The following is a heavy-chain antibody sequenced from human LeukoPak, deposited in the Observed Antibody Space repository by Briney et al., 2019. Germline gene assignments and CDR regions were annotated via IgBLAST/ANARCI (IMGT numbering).Heavy chain of an antibody. Sequence: GGSLRLSWAASGFTFSSYGMHWVRQAPGKGLEWVAFIRYDGSNKYYADSVKGRFTISRDNSKNTLYLQMNSLRAEDTAVYYCAKDVWRTGVFDYWGQGTLVTVSS. D-gene: IGHD1-1*01. V-gene: IGHV3-30*02. CDR2: IRYDGSNK. J-gene: IGHJ4*02. CDR1: GFTFSSYG. CDR3: AKDVWRTGVFDY.